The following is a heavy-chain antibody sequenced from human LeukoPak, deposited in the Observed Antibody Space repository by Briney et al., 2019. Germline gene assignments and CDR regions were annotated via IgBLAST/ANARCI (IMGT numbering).Heavy chain of an antibody. J-gene: IGHJ4*02. V-gene: IGHV3-74*01. CDR2: INIDGSST. D-gene: IGHD4-17*01. CDR3: KKGRVDDYGDRGPDY. Sequence: GGSLRLSCAASGSSFSSYWMHWVRQVPGKGLVWVSRINIDGSSTAYADSVKGRFTISRDNAKNTLYLQMKSLRAEDTAVYYCKKGRVDDYGDRGPDYWGQGTLVTVSS. CDR1: GSSFSSYW.